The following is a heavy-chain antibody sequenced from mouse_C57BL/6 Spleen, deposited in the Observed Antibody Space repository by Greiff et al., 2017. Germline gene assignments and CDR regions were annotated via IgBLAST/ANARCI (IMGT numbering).Heavy chain of an antibody. J-gene: IGHJ3*01. Sequence: VQRVESGPELVKPGASVKISCKASGYSFTSYYIHWVKQRPGQGLEWIGWIYPGSGNTKYNEKFKGKATLTADTSSSTAYMQLSSLTSEDSAVYYCARDYGSSYGGWFAYWGQGTLVTVSA. CDR2: IYPGSGNT. CDR1: GYSFTSYY. D-gene: IGHD1-1*01. CDR3: ARDYGSSYGGWFAY. V-gene: IGHV1-66*01.